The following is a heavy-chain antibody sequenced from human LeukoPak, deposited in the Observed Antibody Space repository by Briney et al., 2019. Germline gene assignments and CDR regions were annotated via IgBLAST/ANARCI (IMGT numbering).Heavy chain of an antibody. CDR3: AKATLHCSGGSCYSGFDP. CDR1: GFTFSSYA. Sequence: GGSLRLSCAASGFTFSSYAMSWVRQAPGKGLEWVSGISGSGGSTYYADSVKGRFTISRDNSKNTLYLQMSSLGAEDTAVYYCAKATLHCSGGSCYSGFDPWGQGTLATVSS. D-gene: IGHD2-15*01. J-gene: IGHJ5*02. V-gene: IGHV3-23*01. CDR2: ISGSGGST.